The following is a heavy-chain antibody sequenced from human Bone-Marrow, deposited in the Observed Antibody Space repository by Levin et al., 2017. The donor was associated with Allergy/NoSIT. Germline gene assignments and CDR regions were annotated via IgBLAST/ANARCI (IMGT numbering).Heavy chain of an antibody. Sequence: ASVKVSCEASGYPFIRYSLYWVRQAPGQGLEWVGWISTYNGDTKYAQKFQGRVTMTTNTSMRTAYLELRSLGSEGTAIYFCAREKDTALAHFPDHWGQGTLVIVSP. D-gene: IGHD5-18*01. CDR1: GYPFIRYS. J-gene: IGHJ4*02. CDR3: AREKDTALAHFPDH. V-gene: IGHV1-18*01. CDR2: ISTYNGDT.